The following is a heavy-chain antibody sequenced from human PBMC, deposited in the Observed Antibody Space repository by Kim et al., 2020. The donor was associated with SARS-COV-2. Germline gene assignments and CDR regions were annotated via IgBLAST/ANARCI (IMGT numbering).Heavy chain of an antibody. J-gene: IGHJ6*02. CDR3: ARSFGYWYGMDV. Sequence: ASVKVSCKASGYTFTSYAMHWVRQAPGQRLEWMGWINAGNGNTKYSQKFQGRVTITRDTSASTAYMELSSLRSEDTAVYYCARSFGYWYGMDVWGQGTTVTVSS. CDR2: INAGNGNT. CDR1: GYTFTSYA. V-gene: IGHV1-3*01. D-gene: IGHD3-22*01.